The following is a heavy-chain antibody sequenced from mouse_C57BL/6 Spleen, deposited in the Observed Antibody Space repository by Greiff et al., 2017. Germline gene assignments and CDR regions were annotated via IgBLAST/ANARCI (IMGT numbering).Heavy chain of an antibody. D-gene: IGHD1-1*01. CDR2: IHPNSGST. Sequence: QVQLQQPGAELVKPGASVKLSCKASGYTFTSYGMHWVKQSPGQGLEWVGLIHPNSGSTNYNEKFKSKATLTGDKSSSTAYMQLSSLTSEDSAVYYCSRYYGSKMLFAYWGQGTLVTVSA. J-gene: IGHJ3*01. CDR3: SRYYGSKMLFAY. CDR1: GYTFTSYG. V-gene: IGHV1-64*01.